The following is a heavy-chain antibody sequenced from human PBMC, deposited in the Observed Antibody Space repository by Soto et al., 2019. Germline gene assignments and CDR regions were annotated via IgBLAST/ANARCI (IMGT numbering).Heavy chain of an antibody. Sequence: QAQLVQSGAEVRKPGASVKVSCKASGYTFYSHSISWVRQAPGQGLEWMGRINADYGNTQYAQKFRGRVTITTDTSTTTVYMELTTLRSDDTVVYYCARCIQGDYYYGMDVWGQGTTVTVSS. V-gene: IGHV1-18*01. CDR1: GYTFYSHS. J-gene: IGHJ6*02. CDR2: INADYGNT. CDR3: ARCIQGDYYYGMDV. D-gene: IGHD5-18*01.